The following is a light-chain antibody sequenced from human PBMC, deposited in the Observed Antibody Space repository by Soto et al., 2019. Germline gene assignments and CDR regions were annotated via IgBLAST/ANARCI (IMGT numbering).Light chain of an antibody. CDR3: CSYAGSSTVV. J-gene: IGLJ2*01. V-gene: IGLV2-23*01. CDR2: EGS. CDR1: SSYVGSYNL. Sequence: HSALTQPASVSGSPGQSITISCTGTSSYVGSYNLVSWYQQHPGKAPKLMIYEGSKRPSGVSNRFSGSKSGNTASLTISGLQAEDEADYYCCSYAGSSTVVFGGGTKLTVL.